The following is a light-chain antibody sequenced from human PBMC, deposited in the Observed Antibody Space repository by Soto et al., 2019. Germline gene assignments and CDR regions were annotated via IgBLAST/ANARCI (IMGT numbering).Light chain of an antibody. CDR2: YDD. CDR1: SSNIGNNA. CDR3: AAWDDSLNADV. V-gene: IGLV1-36*01. Sequence: QPVLTQPPSVSEAPRQRVTISCSGSSSNIGNNAVNWYQQLPGKAPKLLIYYDDLLPSGVSDRFSGSKSGTSASLAISGLQSEDEADYYCAAWDDSLNADVFGTGTKVTVL. J-gene: IGLJ1*01.